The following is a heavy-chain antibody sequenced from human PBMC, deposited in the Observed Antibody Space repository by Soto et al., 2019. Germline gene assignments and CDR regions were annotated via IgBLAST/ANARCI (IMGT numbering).Heavy chain of an antibody. CDR3: ARVGTVNLPYGDQPTDVYFDY. V-gene: IGHV4-61*01. D-gene: IGHD4-17*01. Sequence: SETLSLTCTVSGGSISSSSYYWSWIRQPPGKGLELIGYIYYSGSTNYNPSLKSRVTISVDTSKNQFSLKLSSVTAADTAVYYCARVGTVNLPYGDQPTDVYFDYWGQGTLVTVSS. CDR1: GGSISSSSYY. CDR2: IYYSGST. J-gene: IGHJ4*02.